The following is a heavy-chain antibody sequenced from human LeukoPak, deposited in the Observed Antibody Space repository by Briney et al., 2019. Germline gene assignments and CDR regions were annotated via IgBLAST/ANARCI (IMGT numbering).Heavy chain of an antibody. CDR1: GGSISSYY. CDR3: ARDRYYYDSSGSENYYGMDV. J-gene: IGHJ6*02. V-gene: IGHV4-59*01. CDR2: IYYSGST. Sequence: SETLSLTCTVSGGSISSYYWSWIRQPPGKGLEWIGYIYYSGSTNYNPSLKSRVTISVDTSKNRFSLKLSSVTAADTAVYYCARDRYYYDSSGSENYYGMDVWGQGTTVTVSS. D-gene: IGHD3-22*01.